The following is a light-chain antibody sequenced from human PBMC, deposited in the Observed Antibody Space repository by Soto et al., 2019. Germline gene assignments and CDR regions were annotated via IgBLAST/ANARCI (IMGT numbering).Light chain of an antibody. Sequence: DSVLTQSPGTLSLSPGERATLCCRASQSVSSNYLAWYQQKPGQAPRLLIYGASTRATGVPDRFSGSGSGTDFTLTISRLEPEDFAVYHCQQYGSLSWTFGQGTKVDIK. J-gene: IGKJ1*01. CDR2: GAS. CDR3: QQYGSLSWT. V-gene: IGKV3-20*01. CDR1: QSVSSNY.